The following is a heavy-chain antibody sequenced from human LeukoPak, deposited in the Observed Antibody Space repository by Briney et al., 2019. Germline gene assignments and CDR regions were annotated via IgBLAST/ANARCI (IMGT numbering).Heavy chain of an antibody. CDR2: ISTSSTNI. V-gene: IGHV3-48*01. D-gene: IGHD1-1*01. CDR3: ASPTGGYYGRSDY. J-gene: IGHJ4*02. CDR1: GFTFSSYN. Sequence: PGGSLRLSCASSGFTFSSYNMHWVRQAPGKGLEWVAYISTSSTNINYADSVKGRFTISRDNAKNSLYLEMNSLRAEDTAVYFCASPTGGYYGRSDYWGQGTLVTVSS.